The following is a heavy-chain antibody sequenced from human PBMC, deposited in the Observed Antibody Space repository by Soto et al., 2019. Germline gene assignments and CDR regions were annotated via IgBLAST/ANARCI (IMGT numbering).Heavy chain of an antibody. D-gene: IGHD1-26*01. CDR1: GGSIRNGDYY. V-gene: IGHV4-30-4*01. CDR3: VTVNLVGAAYDFDN. CDR2: VYYSGTT. J-gene: IGHJ4*02. Sequence: QVQLQEWGPGLVKPSQTLSLTCTVSGGSIRNGDYYWGWIRQPPGKGLEWIGYVYYSGTTYSHPSLKSRVTISVDTSENEFSLRLSSVTAADTAVYYCVTVNLVGAAYDFDNWGPGTLVTGSS.